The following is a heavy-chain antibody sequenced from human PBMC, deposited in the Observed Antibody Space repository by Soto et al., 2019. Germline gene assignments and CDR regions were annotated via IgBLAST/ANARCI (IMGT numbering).Heavy chain of an antibody. CDR2: IYPGDSDT. Sequence: GESLKISCKGSGYSFTSYWIGWVRQMPGKGLEWMGIIYPGDSDTRYSPSFQGQVTISADKSISTAYLQWSSLKASDTAMYYCARLNAGYSGYDELELDYWGQGTLVTVSS. CDR3: ARLNAGYSGYDELELDY. V-gene: IGHV5-51*01. CDR1: GYSFTSYW. J-gene: IGHJ4*02. D-gene: IGHD5-12*01.